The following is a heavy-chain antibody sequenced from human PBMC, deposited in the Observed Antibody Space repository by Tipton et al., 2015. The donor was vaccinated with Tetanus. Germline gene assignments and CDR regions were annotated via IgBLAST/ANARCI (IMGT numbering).Heavy chain of an antibody. D-gene: IGHD5-12*01. V-gene: IGHV4-61*08. CDR3: ARANNDYPKKGPFDY. J-gene: IGHJ4*02. CDR2: SHYSGST. Sequence: TLSLTCTVSGGSVSGGDYHWSWIRQPPGKGLEWIGYSHYSGSTSSNPSLKSRVTISLDTSKNQFSLNLRSVITADTAVYYCARANNDYPKKGPFDYWGQGILVIVSS. CDR1: GGSVSGGDYH.